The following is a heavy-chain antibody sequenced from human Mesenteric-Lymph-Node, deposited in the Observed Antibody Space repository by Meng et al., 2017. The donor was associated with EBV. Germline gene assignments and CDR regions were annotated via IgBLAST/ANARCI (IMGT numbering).Heavy chain of an antibody. J-gene: IGHJ4*02. CDR3: ARGGDLVVVSPMEDY. CDR1: GYTFTNYY. CDR2: INPISGGT. Sequence: QVPVVQSWAEVKKPGASVNVSCKASGYTFTNYYMHWVRQAPGQGLEWVGRINPISGGTNLAQKFQGRVTMTRDTSISTVYLELSRLRSDDTAVYFCARGGDLVVVSPMEDYWGQGTLVTVSS. V-gene: IGHV1-2*06. D-gene: IGHD2-2*01.